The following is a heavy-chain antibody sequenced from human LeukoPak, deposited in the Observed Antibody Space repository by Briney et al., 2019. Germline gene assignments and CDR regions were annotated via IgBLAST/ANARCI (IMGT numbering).Heavy chain of an antibody. CDR1: GFTFRSYG. CDR3: AKDPTGMTTVTRDGY. CDR2: IRYDGSDK. J-gene: IGHJ4*02. V-gene: IGHV3-30*02. Sequence: PGGSLRLSCAASGFTFRSYGMHWVRQAPGKGLEWVAFIRYDGSDKYYADSVKGRFTISRDNSKNTLYLQMNSLRAEDTAVYYCAKDPTGMTTVTRDGYWGQGTLVTVSS. D-gene: IGHD4-17*01.